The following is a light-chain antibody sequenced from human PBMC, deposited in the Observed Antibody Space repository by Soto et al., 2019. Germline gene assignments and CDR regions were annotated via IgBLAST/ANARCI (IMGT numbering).Light chain of an antibody. J-gene: IGKJ1*01. Sequence: ERVLTQSPGTLSLSPGEKATLSCRASQSVSSSYLAWYQQKPGQAPRLLIYGASSRATGIPDRFSGSGSGTDFTLTVSRLEPEDFAVYYCQQFGSSSWKFGQGTKVEIK. CDR1: QSVSSSY. CDR2: GAS. CDR3: QQFGSSSWK. V-gene: IGKV3-20*01.